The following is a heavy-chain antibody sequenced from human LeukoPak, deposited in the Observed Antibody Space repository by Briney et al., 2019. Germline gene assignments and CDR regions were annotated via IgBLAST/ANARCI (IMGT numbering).Heavy chain of an antibody. D-gene: IGHD5-12*01. CDR2: INHSGST. Sequence: SETLSLTCAVYGGSFSDYYWSWIRQPPGKGLEWIGEINHSGSTNYNPSLKSRVTISVHTSKNQFSLRLRSVTAADTAVYYCARRRAYSRSDPGYYYYYYMDVWGKGTTVTVSS. V-gene: IGHV4-34*01. J-gene: IGHJ6*03. CDR3: ARRRAYSRSDPGYYYYYYMDV. CDR1: GGSFSDYY.